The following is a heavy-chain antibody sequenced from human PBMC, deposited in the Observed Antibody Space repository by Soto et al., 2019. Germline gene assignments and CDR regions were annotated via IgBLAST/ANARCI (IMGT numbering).Heavy chain of an antibody. CDR2: ISGSGGST. CDR3: AKSRGNYYYYGMDV. J-gene: IGHJ6*02. Sequence: GGSLRLSCAASAFMFNSYAMTWVRQAPRKGLEWVSTISGSGGSTYYADSVKGRFTISRDSSKNTLSLQMNSLRAEDTAVYYCAKSRGNYYYYGMDVWGQGTTVTVSS. CDR1: AFMFNSYA. V-gene: IGHV3-23*01.